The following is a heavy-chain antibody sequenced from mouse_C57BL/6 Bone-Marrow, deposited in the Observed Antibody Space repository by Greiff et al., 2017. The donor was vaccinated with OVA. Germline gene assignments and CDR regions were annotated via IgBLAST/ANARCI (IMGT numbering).Heavy chain of an antibody. CDR3: ARIDYYGSSYVGFAY. CDR1: GYTFTSYG. D-gene: IGHD1-1*01. CDR2: IYPRSGNT. V-gene: IGHV1-81*01. Sequence: VKLMESGAELARPGASVKLSCKASGYTFTSYGISWVKQRTGQGLEWIGEIYPRSGNTYYNEKFKGKATLTADKSSSTAYMELRSLTSEDSAVYFCARIDYYGSSYVGFAYWGQGTLVTVSA. J-gene: IGHJ3*01.